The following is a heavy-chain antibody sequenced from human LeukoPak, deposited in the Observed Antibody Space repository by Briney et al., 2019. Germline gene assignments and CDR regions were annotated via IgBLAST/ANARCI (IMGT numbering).Heavy chain of an antibody. CDR1: GYTFTGYY. J-gene: IGHJ6*02. CDR2: INPNSGGT. D-gene: IGHD3-10*01. Sequence: ASVKVSCKASGYTFTGYYMHWVRQAPGQGLKWLGWINPNSGGTNYAKTFQGRVAMTRDTSLSTAYIELSRLRSAATAVLYCSRDHAHRFGELYYYYYGMDVWGQGTTVTVSS. CDR3: SRDHAHRFGELYYYYYGMDV. V-gene: IGHV1-2*02.